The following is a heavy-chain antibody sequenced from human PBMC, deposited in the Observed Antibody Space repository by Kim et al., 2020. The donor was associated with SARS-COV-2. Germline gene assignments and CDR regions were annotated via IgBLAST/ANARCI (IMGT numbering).Heavy chain of an antibody. D-gene: IGHD1-26*01. CDR3: AKERVEWELSFDN. V-gene: IGHV1-2*02. Sequence: NYAQKFQGRVTMTRDTSISTAYMELSRLRSDDTAVYYCAKERVEWELSFDNWGQGTLVTVSS. J-gene: IGHJ4*02.